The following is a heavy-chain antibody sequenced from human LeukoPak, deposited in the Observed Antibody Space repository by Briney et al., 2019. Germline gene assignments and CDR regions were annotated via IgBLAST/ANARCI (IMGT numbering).Heavy chain of an antibody. CDR3: ATIAVAGHF. Sequence: SETLSLTCAVYGGSFSGYYWSWIRQPPGKGLEWIGYIFYSGSTNYNPSLKSRVSISVDTSKNQFSLKLSSVTAADTAVYSCATIAVAGHFWGQGTLVTVSS. V-gene: IGHV4-59*01. CDR2: IFYSGST. CDR1: GGSFSGYY. J-gene: IGHJ4*02. D-gene: IGHD6-19*01.